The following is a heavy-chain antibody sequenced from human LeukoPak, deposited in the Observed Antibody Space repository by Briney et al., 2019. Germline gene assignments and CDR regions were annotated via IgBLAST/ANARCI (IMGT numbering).Heavy chain of an antibody. V-gene: IGHV1-8*01. CDR3: ARVPEYPLGAFDI. CDR2: MNPNSGNT. CDR1: GYTFTSYD. J-gene: IGHJ3*02. Sequence: ASVKVSCKASGYTFTSYDINWMRQPTGQGLEWMGWMNPNSGNTGYAQKFQGRVTMTRDTSISTAYMELSRLRSDDTAVYYCARVPEYPLGAFDIWGQGKMVTVSS. D-gene: IGHD2/OR15-2a*01.